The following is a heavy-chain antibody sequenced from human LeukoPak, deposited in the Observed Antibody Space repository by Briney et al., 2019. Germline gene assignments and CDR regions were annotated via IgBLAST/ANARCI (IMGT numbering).Heavy chain of an antibody. CDR1: GYTFTDFY. CDR2: INPNSGGT. V-gene: IGHV1-2*02. D-gene: IGHD3-10*01. CDR3: TRGHGSYYYYMDV. Sequence: ASVKVSCKASGYTFTDFYMNWVRQAPGQGLEWMGWINPNSGGTNYAQKFKGRATMTRDTSISTAYLELNTMTSDDAAVYYCTRGHGSYYYYMDVWGKGTTVTVSS. J-gene: IGHJ6*03.